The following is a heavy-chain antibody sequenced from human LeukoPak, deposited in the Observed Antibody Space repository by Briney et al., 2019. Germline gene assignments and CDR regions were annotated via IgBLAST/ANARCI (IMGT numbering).Heavy chain of an antibody. D-gene: IGHD5-12*01. J-gene: IGHJ4*02. CDR2: IYYSGST. CDR3: ARDGYSGYG. CDR1: GGSVSSGSYY. V-gene: IGHV4-61*01. Sequence: SETLSLTCTVSGGSVSSGSYYWSWIRQPPGKGLEWIGYIYYSGSTNYNPSLKSRVTISVDTSKNQFSLKLSSVTAADTAVYYCARDGYSGYGWGQGTLVTVSS.